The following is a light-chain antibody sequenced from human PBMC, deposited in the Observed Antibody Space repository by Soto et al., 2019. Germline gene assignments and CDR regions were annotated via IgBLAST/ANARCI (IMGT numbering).Light chain of an antibody. V-gene: IGKV3-20*01. CDR2: GAS. J-gene: IGKJ4*01. Sequence: EIVLTQSPGTLSLSPGGRATLSCRASQSVSRNYVAWYQQKPGQAPRLLIYGASSRASGIPDRFSGSESGADFTLSITRLEPEDFALYYCQQYGSTPLTFGGGTKVEIK. CDR1: QSVSRNY. CDR3: QQYGSTPLT.